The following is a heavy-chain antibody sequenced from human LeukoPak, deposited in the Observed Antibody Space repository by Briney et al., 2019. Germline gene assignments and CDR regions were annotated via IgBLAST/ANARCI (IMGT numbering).Heavy chain of an antibody. J-gene: IGHJ4*02. CDR1: GFTFNTYG. CDR2: ISGTGGNI. CDR3: AKVRNQFDSSGFYFFDY. Sequence: GGSLRLSCAASGFTFNTYGMSWVRQAPGEGMEWVPSISGTGGNIYNADSLNGRFTISRDHANNTLYLQMNSLRVEHTAVYYCAKVRNQFDSSGFYFFDYWGQGTLVTVSS. V-gene: IGHV3-23*01. D-gene: IGHD3-22*01.